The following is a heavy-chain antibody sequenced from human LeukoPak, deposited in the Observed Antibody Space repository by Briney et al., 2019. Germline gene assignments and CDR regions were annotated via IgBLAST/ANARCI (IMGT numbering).Heavy chain of an antibody. CDR3: ARDWSGPYYYYMDV. V-gene: IGHV1-69*04. CDR2: IIPILGIA. CDR1: GGTFSSYA. D-gene: IGHD3-3*01. Sequence: SVKVSCKASGGTFSSYAISWVRQAPGQGLEWMGRIIPILGIANYAQKFQGRVTITADKSTSTAYMELRSLRSDDTAVYYCARDWSGPYYYYMDVWAKGPRSPSP. J-gene: IGHJ6*03.